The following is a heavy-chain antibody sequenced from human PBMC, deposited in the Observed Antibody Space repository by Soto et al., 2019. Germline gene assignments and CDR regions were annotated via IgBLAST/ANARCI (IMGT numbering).Heavy chain of an antibody. CDR1: GYSFTSSW. J-gene: IGHJ4*02. Sequence: PXESLTISRKGSGYSFTSSWLGWVRQMPGKGLEWMGIIYPGDSDTRYSPSFQGQVTISADKSISTAYLQWSSLKASDTAMYYCARLKWELLSESDYWGQGTLVTVSS. V-gene: IGHV5-51*01. CDR2: IYPGDSDT. CDR3: ARLKWELLSESDY. D-gene: IGHD1-26*01.